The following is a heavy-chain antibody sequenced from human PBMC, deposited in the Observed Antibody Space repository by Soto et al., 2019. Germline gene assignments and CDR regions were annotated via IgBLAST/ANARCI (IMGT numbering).Heavy chain of an antibody. CDR3: AKMSSENYYDPVFS. Sequence: QVQLVESGGGLVKTSGTLRIACAASGFTFSDYYMSWVRQAPGTGLEWVSYISSTGNTIYYADSVKGRFTISRDNAKNSVYLQMNSLRADDTALYFCAKMSSENYYDPVFSWGQGTLVTVSS. D-gene: IGHD3-22*01. J-gene: IGHJ4*02. V-gene: IGHV3-11*01. CDR2: ISSTGNTI. CDR1: GFTFSDYY.